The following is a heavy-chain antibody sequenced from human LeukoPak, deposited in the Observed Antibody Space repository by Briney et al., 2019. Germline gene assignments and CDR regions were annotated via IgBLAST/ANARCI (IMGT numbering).Heavy chain of an antibody. J-gene: IGHJ5*02. V-gene: IGHV4-59*01. CDR1: GGSISSYY. CDR3: ARDRWFDP. CDR2: IYYSGGT. Sequence: SETLSLTCTVSGGSISSYYWSWIRQPPGKGLEWIGYIYYSGGTNYNPSLKSRVTISVDTSKNQFSLKLSSVTAADTAVYYCARDRWFDPWGQGTLVTVSS.